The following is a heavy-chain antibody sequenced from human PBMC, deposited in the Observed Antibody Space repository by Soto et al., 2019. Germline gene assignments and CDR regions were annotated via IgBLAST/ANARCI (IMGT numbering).Heavy chain of an antibody. CDR3: VKYVDKEAPLDE. Sequence: PGGSLRLSCSVSGFTFSAYSMHWVRQAPGKGLEYVSGISNNGGYIFYADSVKGRFTTSRDNSQNTLFFQMSSLRTDDTAVYYCVKYVDKEAPLDEWGQGTLVTVSS. CDR1: GFTFSAYS. CDR2: ISNNGGYI. V-gene: IGHV3-64D*06. J-gene: IGHJ4*02. D-gene: IGHD5-12*01.